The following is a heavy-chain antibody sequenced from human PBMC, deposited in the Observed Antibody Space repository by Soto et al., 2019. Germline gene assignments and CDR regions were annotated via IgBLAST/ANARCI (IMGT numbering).Heavy chain of an antibody. Sequence: ASVKVSCKASGYTFTGYYMHWVRQAPGQGLEWMGWINPNSGGTNYAQKFQGWVTMTRERSISTAYMELSRLGSDDTAGYYCARVRGGGSRDAFDIWGQGTMVTVSS. CDR3: ARVRGGGSRDAFDI. D-gene: IGHD2-15*01. CDR1: GYTFTGYY. CDR2: INPNSGGT. V-gene: IGHV1-2*04. J-gene: IGHJ3*02.